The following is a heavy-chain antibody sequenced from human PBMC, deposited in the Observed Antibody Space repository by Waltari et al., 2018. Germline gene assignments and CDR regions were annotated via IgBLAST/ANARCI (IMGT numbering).Heavy chain of an antibody. D-gene: IGHD6-19*01. CDR3: ARDAGPVAGFDY. CDR2: SITSFGTA. CDR1: GGTFSSYA. J-gene: IGHJ4*02. Sequence: QVQLVQSGAEVKKPGSSVKVSCKASGGTFSSYAISWVRQAPGQGLEWMGGSITSFGTANYAQKFQGRVTITADESTSTAYMELSSLRSEDTAVYYCARDAGPVAGFDYWGQGTLVTVSS. V-gene: IGHV1-69*01.